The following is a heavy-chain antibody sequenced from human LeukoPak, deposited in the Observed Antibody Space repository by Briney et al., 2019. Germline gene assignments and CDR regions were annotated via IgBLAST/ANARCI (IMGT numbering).Heavy chain of an antibody. CDR1: GYTFTGYY. J-gene: IGHJ5*02. V-gene: IGHV1-2*02. Sequence: EASVKVSCKASGYTFTGYYMHWVRQAPGQGLEWMGWINPNSGGTNYAQKFQGRVTMTRDTSISTAYMELSRLRSDDTALYYCAKNRWGSVATPDPWGQGTLVTVSS. D-gene: IGHD5-12*01. CDR3: AKNRWGSVATPDP. CDR2: INPNSGGT.